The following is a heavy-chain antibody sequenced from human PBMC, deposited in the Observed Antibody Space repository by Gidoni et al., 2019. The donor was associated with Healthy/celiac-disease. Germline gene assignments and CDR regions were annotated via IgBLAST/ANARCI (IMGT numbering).Heavy chain of an antibody. CDR2: INHSGST. V-gene: IGHV4-34*01. Sequence: QVQLQQWGAGLLKPSETLSLTCAVYGGSFSGYYWSWIRQPPGKGLEWIGEINHSGSTNYNPSLKSRVTISVDTSKNQFSLKLSSVTAADTAVYYCARGSSSWFHYWGQGTLVTVSS. CDR1: GGSFSGYY. D-gene: IGHD6-13*01. J-gene: IGHJ4*02. CDR3: ARGSSSWFHY.